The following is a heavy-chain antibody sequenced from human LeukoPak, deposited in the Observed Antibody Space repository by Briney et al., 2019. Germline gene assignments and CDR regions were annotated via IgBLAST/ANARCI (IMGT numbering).Heavy chain of an antibody. J-gene: IGHJ4*02. D-gene: IGHD6-19*01. CDR2: ISSSSSYI. CDR1: GFTFSSYS. Sequence: GGSLRLSCAASGFTFSSYSMNWDRQAPGKGLEWVSSISSSSSYIYYADSVKGRFTISRDNAKNSLYLQMNSLRAEDTAVYYCARDRSLRSGWSVGDWGQGTLVTVSS. V-gene: IGHV3-21*01. CDR3: ARDRSLRSGWSVGD.